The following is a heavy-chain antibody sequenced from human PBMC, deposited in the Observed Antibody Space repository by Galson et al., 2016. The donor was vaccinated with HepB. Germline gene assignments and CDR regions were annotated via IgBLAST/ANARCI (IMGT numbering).Heavy chain of an antibody. Sequence: SETLSLTCTVSGGSISSSSYYSGWIRQPPGKGLEWIGSIYYSGSTYFNPSLKSRVTISIDTSKNQFSLKLTSVTAEATALYYCARQPIQGVIMDYYAMDVWGQGTTVTVSS. CDR3: ARQPIQGVIMDYYAMDV. D-gene: IGHD3-10*01. CDR2: IYYSGST. CDR1: GGSISSSSYY. J-gene: IGHJ6*01. V-gene: IGHV4-39*01.